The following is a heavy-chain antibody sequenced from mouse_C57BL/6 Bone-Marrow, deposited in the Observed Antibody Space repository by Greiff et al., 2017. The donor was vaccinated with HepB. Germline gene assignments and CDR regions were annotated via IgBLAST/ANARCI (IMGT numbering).Heavy chain of an antibody. D-gene: IGHD1-1*01. CDR2: IHPNSGST. CDR1: GYTFTSYW. J-gene: IGHJ2*01. V-gene: IGHV1-64*01. CDR3: ARFWYYYGSSYGDY. Sequence: VQLQQSGAELVKPGASVKLSCKASGYTFTSYWMHWVKQRPGQGLEWIGMIHPNSGSTNYNEKFKSKATLTVDKSSSTAYMQLSSLTSEDSAVYYCARFWYYYGSSYGDYWGQGTTLTVSS.